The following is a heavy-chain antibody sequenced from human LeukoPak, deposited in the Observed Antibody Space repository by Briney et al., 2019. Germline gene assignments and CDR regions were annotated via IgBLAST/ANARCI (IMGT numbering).Heavy chain of an antibody. Sequence: SETLSLTCTVSDDSISDYYRGWIRQPPGKGLEWIGYFHNSGTSTYNPSLKSRVTISADTSKNQFSLKLNSLTTADTAVYYCTRGAGWLIDYWGQGILVTVTS. D-gene: IGHD3-16*01. CDR3: TRGAGWLIDY. V-gene: IGHV4-59*01. CDR2: FHNSGTS. J-gene: IGHJ4*02. CDR1: DDSISDYY.